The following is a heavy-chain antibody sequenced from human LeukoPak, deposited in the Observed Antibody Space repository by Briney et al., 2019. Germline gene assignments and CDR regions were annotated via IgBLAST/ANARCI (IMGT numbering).Heavy chain of an antibody. D-gene: IGHD6-13*01. CDR1: EYSFPNYC. J-gene: IGHJ4*02. CDR3: ARGRGGQQLGDY. CDR2: IYPDDSDT. Sequence: GESLKISCKHSEYSFPNYCIGWVRQMPGKGLEWMGIIYPDDSDTRYSPSFQGQVTISADKSISTAYLQWSSLKASDTAMYYCARGRGGQQLGDYWGQGTLVTVSS. V-gene: IGHV5-51*01.